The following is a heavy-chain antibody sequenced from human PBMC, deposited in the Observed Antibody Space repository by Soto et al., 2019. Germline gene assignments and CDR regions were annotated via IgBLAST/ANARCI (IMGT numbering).Heavy chain of an antibody. CDR3: ARDLGVYYYDGMDV. CDR2: IKQDGSEK. Sequence: ESGGGLVQPGGSLRLSCAASGFTFSSYWMSWVRQAPGKGLEWVANIKQDGSEKYYVDSVKGRFTISRDNAKNSLYLQMNSLRAEDTAVYYCARDLGVYYYDGMDVWGQGTTVTVSS. CDR1: GFTFSSYW. J-gene: IGHJ6*02. V-gene: IGHV3-7*01.